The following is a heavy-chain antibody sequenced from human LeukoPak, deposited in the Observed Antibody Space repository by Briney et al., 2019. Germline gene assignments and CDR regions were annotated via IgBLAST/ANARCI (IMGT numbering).Heavy chain of an antibody. V-gene: IGHV3-43*01. J-gene: IGHJ4*02. CDR3: AKGGDDPFDY. CDR2: ISWDGGST. D-gene: IGHD1-26*01. CDR1: GFTFDDYT. Sequence: PGGSLRLSCAASGFTFDDYTMHWVRQAPGKGLEWVSLISWDGGSTYYADSVKGRFTISRDNSKNSLYLQMNSLRTEDTALYYCAKGGDDPFDYWGQGTLVTVSS.